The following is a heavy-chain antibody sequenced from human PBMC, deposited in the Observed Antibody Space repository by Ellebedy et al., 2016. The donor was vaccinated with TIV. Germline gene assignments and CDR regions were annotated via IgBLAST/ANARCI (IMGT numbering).Heavy chain of an antibody. CDR1: GFNFISFS. V-gene: IGHV3-7*03. D-gene: IGHD2-15*01. CDR3: ARGHCSGSSCLYYNYGMDV. Sequence: GESLKISCAASGFNFISFSMNWVRQAPGKGLEWVANIRQDGSDKDYVDSVKGRFTVSRDNAKNSLYLQMNSLRAEDTAVYYCARGHCSGSSCLYYNYGMDVWGQGTTVTVSS. CDR2: IRQDGSDK. J-gene: IGHJ6*02.